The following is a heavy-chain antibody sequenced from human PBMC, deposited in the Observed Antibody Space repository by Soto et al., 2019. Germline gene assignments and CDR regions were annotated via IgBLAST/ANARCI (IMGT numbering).Heavy chain of an antibody. V-gene: IGHV4-61*08. J-gene: IGHJ4*01. Sequence: QVQLQESGPGLVQPSETLSLTCTVSGGSVSSGDYYWTWIPQPPGKTLEWIGNVYHSGSANYNPSLKSRVTISVDTSKNQFSLELRSVTAADTAVYYCARNEGTNYLFDFWGHGSLVTVSS. CDR3: ARNEGTNYLFDF. D-gene: IGHD1-7*01. CDR2: VYHSGSA. CDR1: GGSVSSGDYY.